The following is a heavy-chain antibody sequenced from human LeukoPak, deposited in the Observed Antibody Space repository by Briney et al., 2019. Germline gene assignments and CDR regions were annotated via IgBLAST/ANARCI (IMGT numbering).Heavy chain of an antibody. J-gene: IGHJ3*02. CDR3: ARSDYRAFDI. CDR1: GFSFSSYS. D-gene: IGHD4/OR15-4a*01. Sequence: PGGSLSLSCAASGFSFSSYSMNWVRQAPGKGLEWVSSISSSGSYIDYADSVRGRFSISRDNAKKSLYLQMNSLRAEDTAVYYCARSDYRAFDIWGQGTMVSVSS. CDR2: ISSSGSYI. V-gene: IGHV3-21*01.